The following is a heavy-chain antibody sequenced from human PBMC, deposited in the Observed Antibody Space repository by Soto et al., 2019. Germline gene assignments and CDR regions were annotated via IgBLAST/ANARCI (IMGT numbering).Heavy chain of an antibody. V-gene: IGHV1-8*01. D-gene: IGHD6-13*01. CDR2: MNPNSGNT. CDR1: GYTFTSYD. J-gene: IGHJ4*02. CDR3: ARGHSSRFSALYYFDY. Sequence: QVQLVQSGAEVKKPGASVKVSCKASGYTFTSYDINWVRQATGQGLEWMGWMNPNSGNTGYAQKFQGRVTMTRNTSVSTAYMELSSLRSEDTAVYYCARGHSSRFSALYYFDYWGQGTLVTVSS.